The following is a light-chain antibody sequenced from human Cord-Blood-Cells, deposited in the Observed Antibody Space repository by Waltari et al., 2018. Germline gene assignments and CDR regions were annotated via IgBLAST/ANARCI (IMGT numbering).Light chain of an antibody. J-gene: IGKJ1*01. CDR3: QQYGSSWT. CDR1: QSVSSSS. V-gene: IGKV3-20*01. Sequence: EIVLTQSPGTLSLSPGERATLSCRASQSVSSSSLDWYQQKPGQAPRLFIYGASSRATGMPDRFSGSGSGTDFTLTISRLEPEDFAVYYCQQYGSSWTFGQGTKVEIK. CDR2: GAS.